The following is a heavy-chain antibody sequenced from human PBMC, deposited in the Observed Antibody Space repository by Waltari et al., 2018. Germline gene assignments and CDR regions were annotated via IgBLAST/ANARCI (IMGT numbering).Heavy chain of an antibody. CDR1: GGSISGFY. CDR3: ARGGGGDWEWFDP. V-gene: IGHV4-59*01. CDR2: IYYTGST. Sequence: QVQLQESGPSLLKHSETLSLICTVSGGSISGFYWSWVRQPPGKGLDWIGYIYYTGSTNFNPSLKSRVTMSVDTSKNQFSLKLSSVTAADTAFYYCARGGGGDWEWFDPWGQGTLVTVSS. D-gene: IGHD2-21*02. J-gene: IGHJ5*02.